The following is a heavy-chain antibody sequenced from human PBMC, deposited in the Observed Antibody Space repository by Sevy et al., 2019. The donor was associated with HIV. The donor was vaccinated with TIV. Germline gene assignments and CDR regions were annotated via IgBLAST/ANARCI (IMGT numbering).Heavy chain of an antibody. J-gene: IGHJ4*02. CDR3: ARGPSYNSGWDFDA. V-gene: IGHV4-59*01. CDR2: IYSSGST. Sequence: SETLSLTCAVSGGSINNYHWNWIRQPPGKGLEWIGNIYSSGSTSYNPSLHSRVTISTDTSKNQFSLKLSSVTAADTAVYDWARGPSYNSGWDFDAWGQGILVTVSS. D-gene: IGHD6-19*01. CDR1: GGSINNYH.